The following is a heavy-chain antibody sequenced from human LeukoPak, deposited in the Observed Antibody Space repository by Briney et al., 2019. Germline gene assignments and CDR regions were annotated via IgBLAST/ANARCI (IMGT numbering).Heavy chain of an antibody. J-gene: IGHJ4*02. CDR3: ARDSRGPYGGNSGGLDY. D-gene: IGHD4-23*01. V-gene: IGHV3-7*01. CDR1: GFTFRSYW. CDR2: IKQDGSEK. Sequence: GGSLRLSCAVSGFTFRSYWMSWVRQAPGKGLEWVANIKQDGSEKYYVDSVKGRFTISRDNAKNSLYLQMNSLRAEDTAVYYCARDSRGPYGGNSGGLDYWGQGTLVTVSS.